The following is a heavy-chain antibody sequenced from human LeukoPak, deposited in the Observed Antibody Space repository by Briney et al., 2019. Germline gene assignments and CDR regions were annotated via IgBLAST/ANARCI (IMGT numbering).Heavy chain of an antibody. V-gene: IGHV3-33*06. Sequence: PLGGLRLSCAASGVTFSSDGMCWVRPAPGKGRCWGAVIWYVVRIKYYADSVKGGFTISRDNSKNTLYLQMNSLRAEDTAVYYCAKDSNPAGYYYMDVWGQGTTVTVSS. CDR1: GVTFSSDG. J-gene: IGHJ6*03. CDR3: AKDSNPAGYYYMDV. D-gene: IGHD1-14*01. CDR2: IWYVVRIK.